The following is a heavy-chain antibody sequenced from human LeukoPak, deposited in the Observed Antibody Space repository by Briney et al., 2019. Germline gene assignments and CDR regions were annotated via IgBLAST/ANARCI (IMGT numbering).Heavy chain of an antibody. Sequence: GGSLRLSCAASGFTFSSYSMNWVCQAPGKGLEWVSSISSSSSYIYYADSVKGRFTISRDNAKNSLYLQMNGLRAEDTAVYYCARVAVGATRVDFDYWGQGTLVTVSS. J-gene: IGHJ4*02. CDR3: ARVAVGATRVDFDY. CDR2: ISSSSSYI. D-gene: IGHD1-26*01. V-gene: IGHV3-21*01. CDR1: GFTFSSYS.